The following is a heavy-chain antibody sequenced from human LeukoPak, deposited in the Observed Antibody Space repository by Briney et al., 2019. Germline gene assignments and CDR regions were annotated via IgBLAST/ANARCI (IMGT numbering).Heavy chain of an antibody. V-gene: IGHV3-21*01. CDR2: ISSTSTYT. CDR1: GFTFSRYS. J-gene: IGHJ4*02. Sequence: PGGSLRLSCAASGFTFSRYSMNWVRQAPGKGLEWVSSISSTSTYTYYADSVKGRFTISRDNAQNSLYLQMNSLRAEDTAVYYCARGYGSGSYTPTKNWGQGVLVTVSS. D-gene: IGHD3-10*01. CDR3: ARGYGSGSYTPTKN.